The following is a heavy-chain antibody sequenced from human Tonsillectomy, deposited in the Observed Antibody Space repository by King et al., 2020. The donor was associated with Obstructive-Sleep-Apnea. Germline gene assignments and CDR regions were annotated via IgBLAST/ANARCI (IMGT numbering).Heavy chain of an antibody. D-gene: IGHD5/OR15-5a*01. CDR1: GFTFTSHA. Sequence: VQLVESGGGLVQPGGSLRLSFAASGFTFTSHAMGWVRQAPGKGLEWVSTLSGSGATTYYADSVKGRFTISRDNSKNTMFLQMNSLRADDTAIYFCAKAVSLSHFDYWGQGTLVTVSS. CDR3: AKAVSLSHFDY. CDR2: LSGSGATT. J-gene: IGHJ4*02. V-gene: IGHV3-23*04.